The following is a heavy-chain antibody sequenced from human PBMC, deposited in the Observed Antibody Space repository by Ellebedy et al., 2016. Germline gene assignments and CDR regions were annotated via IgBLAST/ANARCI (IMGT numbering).Heavy chain of an antibody. J-gene: IGHJ4*02. CDR3: ARLGYYDSSGYYTVIDY. D-gene: IGHD3-22*01. CDR1: GYSFTSYW. Sequence: GESLKISCQGSGYSFTSYWIGWVRQMPGKGLEWMGRIDPSDSYTNYSPSFQGHVTISADKSISTAYLQWSSLKASDTAMYYCARLGYYDSSGYYTVIDYWGQGTLVTVSS. CDR2: IDPSDSYT. V-gene: IGHV5-10-1*01.